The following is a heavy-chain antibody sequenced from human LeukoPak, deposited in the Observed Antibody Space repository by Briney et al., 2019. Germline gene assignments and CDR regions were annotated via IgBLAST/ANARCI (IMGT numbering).Heavy chain of an antibody. D-gene: IGHD1-26*01. CDR3: ARDNYIVGATDYFDY. V-gene: IGHV3-7*01. CDR2: IKQEGSEK. Sequence: GGSLRLSCAASGFTFSSHWMSCVRQAPGKGLVWVANIKQEGSEKYYVDSVKGRFTICRDHAKDLLYLQMKRRRAEDTAVYYVARDNYIVGATDYFDYWGQGTLVTVSS. CDR1: GFTFSSHW. J-gene: IGHJ4*02.